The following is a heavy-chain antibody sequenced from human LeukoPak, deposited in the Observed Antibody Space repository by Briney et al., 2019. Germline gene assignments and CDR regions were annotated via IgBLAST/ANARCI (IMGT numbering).Heavy chain of an antibody. CDR2: IRSDGNNK. Sequence: GGSLRLSCAASGFTFSSYGMHWVRQAPGQGLEWVAFIRSDGNNKFYADSLKGRVTVFRDNSRNNVYLQMNSLRLEDTAVYYCARDAGDYYDSSGYYYAGWFDPWGQGTLVTVSS. D-gene: IGHD3-22*01. CDR3: ARDAGDYYDSSGYYYAGWFDP. J-gene: IGHJ5*02. CDR1: GFTFSSYG. V-gene: IGHV3-30*02.